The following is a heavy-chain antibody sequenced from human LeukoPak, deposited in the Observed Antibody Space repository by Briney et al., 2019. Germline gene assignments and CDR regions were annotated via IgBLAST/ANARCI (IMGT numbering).Heavy chain of an antibody. CDR1: GGSISSGSYY. Sequence: SQTLSLTCTVSGGSISSGSYYWSWIRQPAGKGLEWIGRIYTSGSTNYNPSLKSRVTISVDTSKNQFSLKLGSVTAADTAVYYCARQGSSSWYKAFDIWGQGTMVTVSS. CDR3: ARQGSSSWYKAFDI. D-gene: IGHD6-13*01. J-gene: IGHJ3*02. V-gene: IGHV4-61*02. CDR2: IYTSGST.